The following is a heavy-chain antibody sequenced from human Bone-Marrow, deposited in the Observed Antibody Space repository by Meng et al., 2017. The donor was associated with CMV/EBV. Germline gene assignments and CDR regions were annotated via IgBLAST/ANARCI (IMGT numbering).Heavy chain of an antibody. CDR3: AGRMVRGIMEPNWFDP. V-gene: IGHV1-8*03. Sequence: ASVKVSCKASGYTFTSYDINWVRQATGQGLEWMGWMNPNSGNTGYAQKFQGRVTITRNTSISTAYMELSSLRAEDTAVYYCAGRMVRGIMEPNWFDPWGQGTLVTVAS. D-gene: IGHD3-10*01. CDR1: GYTFTSYD. J-gene: IGHJ5*02. CDR2: MNPNSGNT.